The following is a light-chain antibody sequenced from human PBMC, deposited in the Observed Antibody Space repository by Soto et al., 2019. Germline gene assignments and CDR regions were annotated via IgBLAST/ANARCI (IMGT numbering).Light chain of an antibody. CDR2: LGD. Sequence: QLVLTQPPSASSTPGQTVTISCSGSTSNIGTFYVYWYQHLPGTAPKLLIYLGDQRASGVSDRFSGSKSGTSASLAINGLRSDDEADYYCAAWDDSLNGWVFGGGTKLTVL. CDR1: TSNIGTFY. J-gene: IGLJ3*02. V-gene: IGLV1-47*02. CDR3: AAWDDSLNGWV.